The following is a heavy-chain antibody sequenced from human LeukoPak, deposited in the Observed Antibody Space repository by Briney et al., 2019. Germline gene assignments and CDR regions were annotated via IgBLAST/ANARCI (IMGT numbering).Heavy chain of an antibody. V-gene: IGHV1-69*15. CDR2: IIPISGTT. Sequence: ASVKVSCKTSGGTFTSYAITWLRQAPEQGLEWMGKIIPISGTTNYAQKFQGRVTFTADESTSTAYMELSSLRSEDTALYYCARKLRLGGNWFDPWGQGTLVTVSS. D-gene: IGHD1-26*01. CDR3: ARKLRLGGNWFDP. CDR1: GGTFTSYA. J-gene: IGHJ5*02.